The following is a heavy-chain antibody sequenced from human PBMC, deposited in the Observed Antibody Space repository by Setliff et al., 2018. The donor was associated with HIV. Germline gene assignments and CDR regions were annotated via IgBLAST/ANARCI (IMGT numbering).Heavy chain of an antibody. V-gene: IGHV1-3*04. Sequence: ASVKVSCKTTGYTFSTYPMHWVRQAPGQRLEWMGWINTGNDNTRYSQKFQGRVTITRDTSASAVYMELSSLRSGDTAVYYCARDLNSGDYFDYWGQGTLVTVSS. D-gene: IGHD2-21*01. CDR3: ARDLNSGDYFDY. CDR2: INTGNDNT. J-gene: IGHJ4*02. CDR1: GYTFSTYP.